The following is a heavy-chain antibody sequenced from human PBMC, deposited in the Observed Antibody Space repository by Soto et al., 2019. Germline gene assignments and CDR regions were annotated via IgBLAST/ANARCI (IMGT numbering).Heavy chain of an antibody. CDR3: ARGGGVGVAGSAAFDM. Sequence: QLHLVQSGAVVKKPGASVTVSCSASGYPVTAYYMHWVRQAPGRGLEWMGGINPATGAAKYTQTFQGRVTMPRDTSTSTVFMELSGLTSEDTAVFYWARGGGVGVAGSAAFDMRGQGTLVTVSS. V-gene: IGHV1-2*02. CDR2: INPATGAA. J-gene: IGHJ3*02. CDR1: GYPVTAYY. D-gene: IGHD3-3*01.